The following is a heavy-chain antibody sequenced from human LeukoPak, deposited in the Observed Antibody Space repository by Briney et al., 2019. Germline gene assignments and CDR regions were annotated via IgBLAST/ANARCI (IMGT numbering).Heavy chain of an antibody. Sequence: GESLKISCTGSGYSFTSYWIGWVRQTPGKGLEWMGTIYPGDSDTRYSPSFQGQVTISTDKSISTAYLQWSSLKASDTAMYYCARDPGRGVATQFDYWGQGTLVTVSS. CDR1: GYSFTSYW. J-gene: IGHJ4*02. CDR3: ARDPGRGVATQFDY. V-gene: IGHV5-51*01. CDR2: IYPGDSDT. D-gene: IGHD5-12*01.